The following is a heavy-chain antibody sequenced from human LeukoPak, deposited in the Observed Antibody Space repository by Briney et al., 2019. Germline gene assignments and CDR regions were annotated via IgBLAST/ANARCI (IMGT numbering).Heavy chain of an antibody. D-gene: IGHD6-13*01. CDR3: ARDQATSSSWQSDY. CDR2: ISSSSSYI. J-gene: IGHJ4*02. V-gene: IGHV3-21*01. CDR1: GFTFSSYS. Sequence: PGGSLRLSCAASGFTFSSYSMNWVRQAPGKGLEWVSSISSSSSYIYYADSVKGRFTIPRDNAKNSLYLQMNSLRAEDTAVYYCARDQATSSSWQSDYWGQGTLVTVSS.